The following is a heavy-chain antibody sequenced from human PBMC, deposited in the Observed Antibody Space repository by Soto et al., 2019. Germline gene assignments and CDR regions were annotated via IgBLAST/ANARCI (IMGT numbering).Heavy chain of an antibody. CDR3: ARYRGRFLEGGMDV. D-gene: IGHD3-3*01. Sequence: QVQLVESGGGVVQPGRSLRLSCAASGFTFSTYAIHWVRQAPGKGLEWVAVISYDGSTTYYADSVKGRFTISRDNSKNTLYLQMSSLRVEDTAVYYCARYRGRFLEGGMDVWGQGTTVTVSS. V-gene: IGHV3-30-3*01. J-gene: IGHJ6*02. CDR1: GFTFSTYA. CDR2: ISYDGSTT.